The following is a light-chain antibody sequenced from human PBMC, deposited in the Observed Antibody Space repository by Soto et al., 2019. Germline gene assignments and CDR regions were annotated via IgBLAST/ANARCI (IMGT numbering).Light chain of an antibody. CDR3: QHYNSLWG. V-gene: IGKV3-15*01. CDR1: QSVRSN. J-gene: IGKJ4*01. CDR2: GAS. Sequence: EIVMTQSPATLSVSPGERVTLSCRASQSVRSNLAWYQQKPGQVPRVLIYGASTRAIGIPDRFSGSGSGTEFTLTISRLQSEDFAVYYCQHYNSLWGFGGGTKVEIK.